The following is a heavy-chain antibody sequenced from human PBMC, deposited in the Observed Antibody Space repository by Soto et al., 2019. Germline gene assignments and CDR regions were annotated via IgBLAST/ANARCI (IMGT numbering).Heavy chain of an antibody. CDR1: GGSISSYY. Sequence: SETLSLTCTVSGGSISSYYWSWIRQPPGKGLEWIGYIYYSGSTNYNPSLKSRVTISVDTSKNQFSLKLSSVTAADTAVYYCARTTYYYDSSGYYGYYFDYWGQGTLVTVSS. CDR2: IYYSGST. D-gene: IGHD3-22*01. V-gene: IGHV4-59*01. CDR3: ARTTYYYDSSGYYGYYFDY. J-gene: IGHJ4*02.